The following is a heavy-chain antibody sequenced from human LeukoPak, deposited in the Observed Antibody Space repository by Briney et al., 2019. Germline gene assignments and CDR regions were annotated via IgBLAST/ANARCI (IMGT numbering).Heavy chain of an antibody. CDR1: GFTLTELS. Sequence: ASVKVSCKVSGFTLTELSMHWVRQPPGKGLEWMGGFHPEEGETIYAQKFQGRVTMTEDTSSDTAYMVLSSLRSEDTAVYYCATRNFGDYGAFDIWGQGTMVTVSS. D-gene: IGHD4-17*01. CDR3: ATRNFGDYGAFDI. J-gene: IGHJ3*02. CDR2: FHPEEGET. V-gene: IGHV1-24*01.